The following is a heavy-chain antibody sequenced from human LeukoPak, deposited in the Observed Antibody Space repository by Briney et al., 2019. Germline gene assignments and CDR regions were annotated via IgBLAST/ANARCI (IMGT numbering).Heavy chain of an antibody. D-gene: IGHD3-10*02. J-gene: IGHJ6*04. CDR1: GFTFSSYE. CDR3: AELGIAMIGGV. V-gene: IGHV3-48*03. CDR2: ISSSGSTI. Sequence: GGSLRLSCAASGFTFSSYEMNWVRQAPGKGLEWVSYISSSGSTIYYADSVKGRFTISRDNAKNSLYLQMNSLRAEDTAVYYCAELGIAMIGGVWGKGTTVTISS.